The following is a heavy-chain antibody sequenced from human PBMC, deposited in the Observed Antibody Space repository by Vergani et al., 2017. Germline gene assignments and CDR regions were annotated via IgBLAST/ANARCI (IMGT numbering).Heavy chain of an antibody. CDR2: LRYDGTTK. J-gene: IGHJ4*02. V-gene: IGHV3-30*02. CDR1: GFSFGSYG. CDR3: VKDRGASIGFED. D-gene: IGHD2-2*01. Sequence: VQLVESGGGVVQPGGSLRLSCAASGFSFGSYGMHWVRVRQAPGKGLEWLAYLRYDGTTKKYADSVKGRFTISRDNSKNMLYLHMDSLRPEDTAMLYCVKDRGASIGFEDWGQGNQVTVSS.